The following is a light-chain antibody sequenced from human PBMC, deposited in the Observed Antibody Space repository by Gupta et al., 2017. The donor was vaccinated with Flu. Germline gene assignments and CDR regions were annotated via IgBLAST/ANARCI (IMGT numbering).Light chain of an antibody. CDR1: RSVLYNSNNKNY. Sequence: DVVMTQSPDSLAVSLGESATINCRSSRSVLYNSNNKNYLAWYQQKPGQPPKLLIYWASTRESGVPDRFSGSGSGTDFTLTISSLQAEDVAVYYCQQYYATASWTFGQGTKVEIK. CDR2: WAS. J-gene: IGKJ1*01. CDR3: QQYYATASWT. V-gene: IGKV4-1*01.